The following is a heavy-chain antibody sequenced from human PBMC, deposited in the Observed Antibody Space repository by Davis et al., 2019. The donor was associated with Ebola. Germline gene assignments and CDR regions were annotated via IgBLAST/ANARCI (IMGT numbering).Heavy chain of an antibody. CDR1: GFTFSNYA. J-gene: IGHJ4*02. D-gene: IGHD6-19*01. V-gene: IGHV3-64*01. CDR3: ARGRHSSGWYGVDY. CDR2: ITNNGDRT. Sequence: GGSLRLSCAASGFTFSNYAMHWVRQAPGKGLEYVSAITNNGDRTYYANSVKGRFTISRDNSKNMLFLQMGSLRAEDMAVYYCARGRHSSGWYGVDYWGQGTLVTVSS.